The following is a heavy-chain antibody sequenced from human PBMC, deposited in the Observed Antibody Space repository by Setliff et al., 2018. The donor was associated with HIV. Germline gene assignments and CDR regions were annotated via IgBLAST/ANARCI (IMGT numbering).Heavy chain of an antibody. D-gene: IGHD2-21*01. J-gene: IGHJ4*02. CDR3: ARDSLSIRSMIGALDY. Sequence: ASVKVSCKASGYTFTSHYMHWVRQAPGQGLDWMGIINPSGGSPNYAQKFQGRVTMTRDASTSTVYMELSSLRSEDTAVYYCARDSLSIRSMIGALDYWGQGTLVTVSS. V-gene: IGHV1-46*01. CDR2: INPSGGSP. CDR1: GYTFTSHY.